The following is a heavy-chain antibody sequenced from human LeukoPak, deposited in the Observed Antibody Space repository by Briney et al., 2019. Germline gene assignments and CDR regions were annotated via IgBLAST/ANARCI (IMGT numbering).Heavy chain of an antibody. D-gene: IGHD2-15*01. CDR3: ARDLVVVVDMDAFDI. CDR1: GFTFSSYT. CDR2: ISYDESNK. J-gene: IGHJ3*02. V-gene: IGHV3-30*04. Sequence: SGGSLRLSCVASGFTFSSYTVHWVRQVPGKGLEWVALISYDESNKYYADSVKGRFTISRDTSKNTLYLQMNSLRAEDTAVYYCARDLVVVVDMDAFDIWGQGTMVTVSS.